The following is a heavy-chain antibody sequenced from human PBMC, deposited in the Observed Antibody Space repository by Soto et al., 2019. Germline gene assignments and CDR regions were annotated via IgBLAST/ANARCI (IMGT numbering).Heavy chain of an antibody. D-gene: IGHD4-17*01. CDR1: GYTFTSYG. Sequence: SVKVSCKASGYTFTSYGITWVRQAPGQGLEWMGGIIPIFGTANYAKKFQGRVTITADKSTSTAYMELSSRRSEDTAVYYCAMDDYGEGDFDYWGQGTLVTVSS. CDR3: AMDDYGEGDFDY. CDR2: IIPIFGTA. J-gene: IGHJ4*02. V-gene: IGHV1-69*06.